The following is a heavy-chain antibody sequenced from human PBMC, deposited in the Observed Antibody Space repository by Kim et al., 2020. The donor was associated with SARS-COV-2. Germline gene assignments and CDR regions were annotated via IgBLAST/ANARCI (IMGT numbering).Heavy chain of an antibody. V-gene: IGHV3-74*01. CDR2: INSDGSST. D-gene: IGHD5-18*01. CDR1: GFTFSSYW. CDR3: ARGLGGYSYGFSGMDV. J-gene: IGHJ6*02. Sequence: GGSLRLSCAASGFTFSSYWMHWVRQAPGKGLVWVSRINSDGSSTSYADSVKGRFTISRDNAKNTLYLQMNSLRAEDTAVYYCARGLGGYSYGFSGMDVWGQGTTVTVSS.